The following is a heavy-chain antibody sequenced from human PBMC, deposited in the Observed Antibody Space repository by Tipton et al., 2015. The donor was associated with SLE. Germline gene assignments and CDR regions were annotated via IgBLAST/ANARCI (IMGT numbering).Heavy chain of an antibody. V-gene: IGHV4-34*01. Sequence: AGLVKPSETLSLTCAFYGGSFSVYYWTWIRQPPGRGLEWIGEINHSGSTNYNPSLKSRVTISVDTSKNQFSLKWRSVTAADAAVYYCARRCAKGLGYWGQGTLVTVSS. CDR1: GGSFSVYY. CDR2: INHSGST. J-gene: IGHJ4*02. CDR3: ARRCAKGLGY. D-gene: IGHD4/OR15-4a*01.